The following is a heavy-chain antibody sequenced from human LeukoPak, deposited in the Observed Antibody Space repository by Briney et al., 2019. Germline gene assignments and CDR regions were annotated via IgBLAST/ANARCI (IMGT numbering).Heavy chain of an antibody. J-gene: IGHJ3*02. CDR3: ARKMSYGANDAFDI. D-gene: IGHD4-17*01. CDR2: IYYSGST. CDR1: GGSISSSSYY. V-gene: IGHV4-39*07. Sequence: SETLSLTCTVSGGSISSSSYYWGWIRQPPGKGLEWIGSIYYSGSTYYSPSLKSRVTISVDTSKNQFSLKLSSVTAADTAVYYCARKMSYGANDAFDIWGQGTMVTVSS.